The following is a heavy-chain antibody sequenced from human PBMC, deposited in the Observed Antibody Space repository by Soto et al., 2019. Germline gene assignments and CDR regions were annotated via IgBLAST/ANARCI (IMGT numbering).Heavy chain of an antibody. Sequence: GESLKISCKGSGYSFTSYWIGWVRQMPGKGLEWMGIIYPGDSDTRYSPSFQSQVTISADKSISTAYLQWSSLKASDTAMYYCARRKYNWNDGSGHAQNWFDPWGQGTLVTVSS. J-gene: IGHJ5*02. CDR2: IYPGDSDT. V-gene: IGHV5-51*01. D-gene: IGHD1-1*01. CDR3: ARRKYNWNDGSGHAQNWFDP. CDR1: GYSFTSYW.